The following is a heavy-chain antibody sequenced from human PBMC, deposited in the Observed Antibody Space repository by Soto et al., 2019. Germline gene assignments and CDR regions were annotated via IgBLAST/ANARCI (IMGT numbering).Heavy chain of an antibody. CDR2: IYYSGSS. V-gene: IGHV4-39*01. D-gene: IGHD3-16*01. Sequence: TSETLSLTCTVSGGCIRNNPYHWVWILQPPGKGLELIASIYYSGSSSYNPSLESRVTISLDTSKNHFSLKVHSMTAADTAVYYCERQGGTWLEFSGFDYWGQGTLVTVSS. CDR1: GGCIRNNPYH. CDR3: ERQGGTWLEFSGFDY. J-gene: IGHJ4*02.